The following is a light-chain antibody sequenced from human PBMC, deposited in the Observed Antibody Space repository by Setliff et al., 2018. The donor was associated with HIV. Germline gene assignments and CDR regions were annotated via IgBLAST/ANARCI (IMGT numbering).Light chain of an antibody. Sequence: QSVLTQPRSVSGSPGQSVTISCTGTSSDVGGYNYVSWFQQHPGKAPKLRIYEVSNRPSGVSYRFSGSKSGNTASLTISGLQAEDEAHYYCSSFTNTYSLDVVGTGTK. CDR1: SSDVGGYNY. V-gene: IGLV2-14*01. CDR3: SSFTNTYSLDV. J-gene: IGLJ1*01. CDR2: EVS.